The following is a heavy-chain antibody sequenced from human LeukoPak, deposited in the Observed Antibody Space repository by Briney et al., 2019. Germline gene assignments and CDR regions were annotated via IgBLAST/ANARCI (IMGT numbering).Heavy chain of an antibody. CDR3: ARKRMVRGVMGWFDP. CDR2: IYYSGST. CDR1: GGSISSGDYY. V-gene: IGHV4-30-4*01. Sequence: PSETLSLTCTVSGGSISSGDYYWSWIRQPPGKGLEWIGYIYYSGSTYYNPSLKSRVTISVDTSKNQFSLKLSSVTAADTAVYYCARKRMVRGVMGWFDPWGQGTLVTVSS. J-gene: IGHJ5*02. D-gene: IGHD3-10*01.